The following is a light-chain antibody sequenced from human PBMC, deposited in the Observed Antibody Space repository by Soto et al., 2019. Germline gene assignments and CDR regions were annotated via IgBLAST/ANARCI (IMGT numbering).Light chain of an antibody. V-gene: IGKV3-20*01. CDR3: QQYGSSPYT. Sequence: EIVLTTSPGTLSLSPGERATLSCRASQSVSSSYLAWYQQKPGQAPRLLIYGASSRATGIPDRFSGSGAGTDFPLTISRLEPEDFAVYYCQQYGSSPYTFGQGTKREIK. J-gene: IGKJ2*01. CDR2: GAS. CDR1: QSVSSSY.